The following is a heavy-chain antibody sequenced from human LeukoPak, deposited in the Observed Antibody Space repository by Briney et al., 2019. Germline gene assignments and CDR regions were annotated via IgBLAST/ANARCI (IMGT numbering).Heavy chain of an antibody. CDR3: ARVIRNNFDY. D-gene: IGHD1-14*01. Sequence: SETLSLTCTVSGGSISSYYWSWIRQPPGKGLEWIGYIYYTGITNYNPSLKSRVTISLDTSKNQFSLKVSSVTTADTAMYYCARVIRNNFDYWGQGTLVTVSS. V-gene: IGHV4-59*01. J-gene: IGHJ4*02. CDR1: GGSISSYY. CDR2: IYYTGIT.